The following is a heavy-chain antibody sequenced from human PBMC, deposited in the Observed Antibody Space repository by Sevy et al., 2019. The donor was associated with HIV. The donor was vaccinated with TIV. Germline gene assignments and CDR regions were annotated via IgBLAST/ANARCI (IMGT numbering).Heavy chain of an antibody. CDR1: GVSISGYY. Sequence: SESLSLTCSVSGVSISGYYWSWIRQPPGKGLEWIGYIYYNGRTNYKPSLKSRVTISVDTSKNQFSLKVNSVTAADTAVYYCARAYSAYYYGMDVWGQGTTVTVSS. V-gene: IGHV4-59*01. CDR3: ARAYSAYYYGMDV. D-gene: IGHD4-4*01. CDR2: IYYNGRT. J-gene: IGHJ6*02.